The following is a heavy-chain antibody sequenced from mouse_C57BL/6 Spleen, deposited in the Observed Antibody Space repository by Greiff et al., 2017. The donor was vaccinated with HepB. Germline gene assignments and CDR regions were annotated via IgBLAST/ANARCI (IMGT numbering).Heavy chain of an antibody. CDR1: GYTFTDYN. Sequence: EVHLVESGPELVKPGASVKMSCKASGYTFTDYNMHWVKQSHGKSLEWIGYINPNNGGTSYNQKFKGKATLTVNKSSSTAYMELRSLTSEDSAVYYCARGLLAWFAYWGQGTLVTVSA. CDR3: ARGLLAWFAY. CDR2: INPNNGGT. D-gene: IGHD2-3*01. J-gene: IGHJ3*01. V-gene: IGHV1-22*01.